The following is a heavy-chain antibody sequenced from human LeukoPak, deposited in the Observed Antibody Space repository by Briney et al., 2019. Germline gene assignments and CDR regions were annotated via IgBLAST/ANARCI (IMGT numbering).Heavy chain of an antibody. V-gene: IGHV1-18*01. J-gene: IGHJ6*02. D-gene: IGHD2-2*01. CDR3: ARDGSSFCSRTSCYSGYYYYGMDV. CDR1: GYTFSIYG. Sequence: ASRTVSFKASGYTFSIYGVSWGGHGPGQGRGGVGWTSAYNGNTKYAQKFQGRVTMTTDTSTSTAYMELRSLTSDDTAVYFCARDGSSFCSRTSCYSGYYYYGMDVWGQGTSVTMSS. CDR2: TSAYNGNT.